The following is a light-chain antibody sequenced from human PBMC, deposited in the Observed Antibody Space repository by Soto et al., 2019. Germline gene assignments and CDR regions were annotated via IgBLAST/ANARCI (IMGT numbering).Light chain of an antibody. V-gene: IGKV3-20*01. CDR3: QQYGSSPGT. J-gene: IGKJ1*01. Sequence: EIVLTQSPGTLSLSPGERATLSCRASQSVSSSYLAWYQQKPGQAPSLLIYGASNRATGIPDRFSGSGSETDFTLTISRLEPVDFAVYYCQQYGSSPGTFGQGTKVEIK. CDR2: GAS. CDR1: QSVSSSY.